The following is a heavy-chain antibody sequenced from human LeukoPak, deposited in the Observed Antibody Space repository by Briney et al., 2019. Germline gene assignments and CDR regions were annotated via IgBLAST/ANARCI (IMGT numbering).Heavy chain of an antibody. V-gene: IGHV1-18*01. CDR3: ARDHQPPYYYYMDV. J-gene: IGHJ6*03. D-gene: IGHD1-14*01. CDR1: GYTFTSYG. CDR2: ISAYNGNT. Sequence: PGASVKVSCKASGYTFTSYGISWVRQAPGQGLEWMGWISAYNGNTNYAQKLQGRVTMTTDTSTSTAYMELRSLRSDDTAVYYCARDHQPPYYYYMDVWGKGTTVTVSS.